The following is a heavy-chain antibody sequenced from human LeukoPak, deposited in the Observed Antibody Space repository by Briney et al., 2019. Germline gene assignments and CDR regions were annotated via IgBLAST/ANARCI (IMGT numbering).Heavy chain of an antibody. CDR3: ARRPGGGVWGSYRYTFDY. Sequence: PSETLSLTCTVSGGSISSYYWSWIRQPPGKGLEWIGEINHSGSTNYNPSLKSRVTISVDTSKNQFSLKLSSVTAADTAVYYCARRPGGGVWGSYRYTFDYWGQGTLVTVSS. J-gene: IGHJ4*02. D-gene: IGHD3-16*02. V-gene: IGHV4-34*01. CDR2: INHSGST. CDR1: GGSISSYY.